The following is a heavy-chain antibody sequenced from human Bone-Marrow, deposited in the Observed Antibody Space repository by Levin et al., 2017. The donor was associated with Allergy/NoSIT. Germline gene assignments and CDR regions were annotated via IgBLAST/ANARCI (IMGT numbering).Heavy chain of an antibody. J-gene: IGHJ5*02. CDR3: ARGNQDIVVVPAAEVPQNWFDP. D-gene: IGHD2-2*01. V-gene: IGHV1-2*02. CDR2: INPNSGGT. Sequence: ASVKVSCKASGYTFTGYYMHWVRQAPGQGLEWMGWINPNSGGTNYAQKFQGRVTMTRDTSISTAYMELSRLRSDDTAVYYCARGNQDIVVVPAAEVPQNWFDPWGQGTLVTVSS. CDR1: GYTFTGYY.